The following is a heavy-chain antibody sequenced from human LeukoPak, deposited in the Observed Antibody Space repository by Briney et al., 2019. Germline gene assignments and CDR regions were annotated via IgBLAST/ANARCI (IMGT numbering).Heavy chain of an antibody. D-gene: IGHD6-19*01. CDR3: ATKQWLAPPPDS. V-gene: IGHV3-74*01. CDR2: INTDGTAT. CDR1: GFTFSKYW. Sequence: GGSLRLSCAASGFTFSKYWMLWVRQAPGKGLESVSRINTDGTATTYADSVKGRFTVSRDNADNTMFLQMNSVRDEDTAVYYCATKQWLAPPPDSWGQGTPVTVSS. J-gene: IGHJ4*02.